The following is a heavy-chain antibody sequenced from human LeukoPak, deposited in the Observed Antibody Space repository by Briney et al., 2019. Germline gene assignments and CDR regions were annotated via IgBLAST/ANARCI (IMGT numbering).Heavy chain of an antibody. Sequence: GGSLRLSCAASGFTFNSYAMNWVRQAPGKGLEWVSVISGSGTNTYYADSVKGRFTISRDNSKNTLYLQMNSLRAEDTTVYYCAKESRYCSGGSCYSSEGGDYWGQGTLVTVSS. CDR2: ISGSGTNT. J-gene: IGHJ4*02. CDR1: GFTFNSYA. V-gene: IGHV3-23*01. CDR3: AKESRYCSGGSCYSSEGGDY. D-gene: IGHD2-15*01.